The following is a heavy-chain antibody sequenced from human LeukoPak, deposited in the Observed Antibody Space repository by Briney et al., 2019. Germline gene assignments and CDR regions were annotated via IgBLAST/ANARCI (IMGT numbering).Heavy chain of an antibody. D-gene: IGHD3-10*01. CDR1: GGSISSGSYY. CDR3: ARDVGYYGSGSYFDY. Sequence: SETLSLTCTVSGGSISSGSYYWSWIRQPAGKGLGWIGRIYTSGSTNYNPSLKSRVTISVDTSKNQFSLKLSSVTAADTAVYYCARDVGYYGSGSYFDYWGQGTLVTVSS. CDR2: IYTSGST. J-gene: IGHJ4*02. V-gene: IGHV4-61*02.